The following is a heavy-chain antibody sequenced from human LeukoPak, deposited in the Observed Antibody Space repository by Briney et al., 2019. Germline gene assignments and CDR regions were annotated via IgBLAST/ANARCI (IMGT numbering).Heavy chain of an antibody. J-gene: IGHJ4*02. CDR1: GFTFSSYG. CDR3: AKGSRRAVADPPGY. D-gene: IGHD6-19*01. CDR2: ISYDGSNK. Sequence: GRSLRLSCAASGFTFSSYGMHWVRQAPGKGLEWVAVISYDGSNKYYADSVKGRFTISRDNSKNTLYLQMNSLRAEDTAVYYCAKGSRRAVADPPGYWGQGTLVTVSS. V-gene: IGHV3-30*18.